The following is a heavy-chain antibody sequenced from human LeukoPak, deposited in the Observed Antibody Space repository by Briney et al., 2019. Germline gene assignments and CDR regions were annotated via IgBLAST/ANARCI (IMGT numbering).Heavy chain of an antibody. CDR1: GVSFSGYC. V-gene: IGHV4-34*01. J-gene: IGHJ4*02. D-gene: IGHD2-21*01. CDR2: INHSGST. CDR3: ARHDPLFRERGYFDY. Sequence: PSETLSLTCAVYGVSFSGYCWSWIRQPPGKGLEWIGEINHSGSTNYNPSLKSRVTISVDTSKNQFSLKLSSVTAADTAVYYCARHDPLFRERGYFDYWGQGTLVTVSS.